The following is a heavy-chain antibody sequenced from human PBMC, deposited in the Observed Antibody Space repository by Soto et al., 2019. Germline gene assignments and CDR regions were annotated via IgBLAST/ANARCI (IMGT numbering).Heavy chain of an antibody. D-gene: IGHD1-1*01. J-gene: IGHJ4*01. CDR3: ARGRRDRNDPSDY. Sequence: QVQLVQSGAEVKKPGASVKVSCKASGYTFTTYDINWVRQATGQGLEWMGWMNPNSGNTGYAQKFKGRVTLTRNTCIRTAYMELSSVRSEDTAFYYCARGRRDRNDPSDYWGQGTPVTVSS. CDR1: GYTFTTYD. CDR2: MNPNSGNT. V-gene: IGHV1-8*01.